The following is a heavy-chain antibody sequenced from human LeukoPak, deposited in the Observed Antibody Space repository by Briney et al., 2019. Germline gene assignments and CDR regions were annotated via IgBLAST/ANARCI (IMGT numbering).Heavy chain of an antibody. Sequence: TVSGDSISNXXXXWXRXSPXTXXXXXXYIYSGGSTNYNPSLESRVTISIDTSKNQFSLKLRSMSAADTAVYYCARSPLIPSGWLGFDYWGQGTLVTVSS. CDR2: IYSGGST. CDR3: ARSPLIPSGWLGFDY. D-gene: IGHD6-19*01. CDR1: GDSISNXX. J-gene: IGHJ4*02. V-gene: IGHV4-59*01.